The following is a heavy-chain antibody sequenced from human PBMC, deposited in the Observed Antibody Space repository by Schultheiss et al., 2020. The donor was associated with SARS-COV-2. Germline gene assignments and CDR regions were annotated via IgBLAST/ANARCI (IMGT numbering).Heavy chain of an antibody. V-gene: IGHV4-34*01. J-gene: IGHJ6*02. CDR1: GGSFSGYY. Sequence: SETLSLTCAVYGGSFSGYYWSWIRQPPGKGLEWIGEINHRGSTNYNPSLKSRVTISVDTSKNQCSLKLSSVTAADTAEYYCSSLEYSSSSWYYYGMDVWGQGTTVTVSS. CDR2: INHRGST. CDR3: SSLEYSSSSWYYYGMDV. D-gene: IGHD6-6*01.